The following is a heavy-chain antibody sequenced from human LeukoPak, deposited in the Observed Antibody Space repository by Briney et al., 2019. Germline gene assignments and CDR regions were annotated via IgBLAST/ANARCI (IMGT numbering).Heavy chain of an antibody. CDR2: IYYSGST. Sequence: PSETLSLTCTDSGGSISSSSYYWGWIRQPPGKGLEWIGSIYYSGSTYYNPSLKSRVTISVDTSKNQFSLKLSSVTAADTAVYYCARLHTATYRFDPWGQGALVTVSS. J-gene: IGHJ5*02. D-gene: IGHD4-17*01. V-gene: IGHV4-39*01. CDR1: GGSISSSSYY. CDR3: ARLHTATYRFDP.